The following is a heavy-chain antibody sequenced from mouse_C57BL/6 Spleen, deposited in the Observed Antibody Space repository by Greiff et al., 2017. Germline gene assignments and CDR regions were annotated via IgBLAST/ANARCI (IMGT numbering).Heavy chain of an antibody. D-gene: IGHD1-1*01. CDR1: GYTFTGYW. V-gene: IGHV1-9*01. J-gene: IGHJ3*01. CDR2: ILPGSGST. CDR3: ASFITTVVARGFAY. Sequence: QVQLQQSGAELMKPGASVKLSCKATGYTFTGYWIEWVKQRPGHGLEWIGEILPGSGSTNYNEKFKGKATFTADTSSNPAYMQLSSLTTEDSAIYYCASFITTVVARGFAYWGQGTLVTVSA.